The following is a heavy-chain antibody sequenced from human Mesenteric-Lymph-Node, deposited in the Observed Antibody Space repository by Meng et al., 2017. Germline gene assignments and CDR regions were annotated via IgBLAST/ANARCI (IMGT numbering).Heavy chain of an antibody. CDR2: ISSSGSYI. CDR1: GFTLSSHI. Sequence: GESLKISCAASGFTLSSHIMHWVRQAPGKGLEWVSSISSSGSYINYADSVKGRFTISRDNAKNSLSLQMNSLRADDTAVYYCARDFSVAGVDYWGQGTLVTVSS. J-gene: IGHJ4*02. V-gene: IGHV3-21*01. CDR3: ARDFSVAGVDY. D-gene: IGHD6-19*01.